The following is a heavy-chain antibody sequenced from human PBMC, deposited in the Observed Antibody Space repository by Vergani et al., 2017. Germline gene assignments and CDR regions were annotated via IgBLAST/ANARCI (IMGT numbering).Heavy chain of an antibody. CDR3: ASDVDYYDSSGYYYVYAFDI. Sequence: EVQLVESGGGLVKPGGSLRLSCAASGFTFSSYSMNWVRQAPGKGLEWVSSISSSSSYIYYADSVKGRFTISRDNAKNSLYLQMNSLRAEDTAVYYCASDVDYYDSSGYYYVYAFDIWGQGTMVTVSS. V-gene: IGHV3-21*01. CDR1: GFTFSSYS. D-gene: IGHD3-22*01. J-gene: IGHJ3*02. CDR2: ISSSSSYI.